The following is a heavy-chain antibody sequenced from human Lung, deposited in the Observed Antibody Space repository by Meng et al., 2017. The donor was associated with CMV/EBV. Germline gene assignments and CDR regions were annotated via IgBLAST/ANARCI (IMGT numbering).Heavy chain of an antibody. CDR3: ARGYCTDGECYRQGDAFDP. CDR1: GGSIGTGDFY. V-gene: IGHV4-30-4*08. D-gene: IGHD2-8*01. CDR2: VHDIGTT. Sequence: SETLSLXCAVSGGSIGTGDFYWTWIRQPPGRGLEWIGYVHDIGTTYYNPSLKSRLTISKDTSKNQFSLILASVTAADTAVYFCARGYCTDGECYRQGDAFDPWGQGXLVTVSS. J-gene: IGHJ5*02.